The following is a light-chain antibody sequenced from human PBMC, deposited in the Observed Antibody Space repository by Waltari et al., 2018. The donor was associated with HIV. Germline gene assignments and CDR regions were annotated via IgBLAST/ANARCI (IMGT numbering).Light chain of an antibody. J-gene: IGLJ1*01. Sequence: QSVLTQPPSVSAAPAQKVTISSSGSSSNSGINYVSWYQPLPGTAPKRLIYDNNKRPSGIPDRFSGSKSGTSATLGITGLQTGDEADYYCGTWDSSLSVVVFGTGTKVTVL. CDR3: GTWDSSLSVVV. CDR2: DNN. V-gene: IGLV1-51*01. CDR1: SSNSGINY.